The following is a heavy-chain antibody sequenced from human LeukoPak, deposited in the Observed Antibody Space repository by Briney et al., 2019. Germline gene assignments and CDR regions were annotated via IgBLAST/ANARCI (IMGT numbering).Heavy chain of an antibody. V-gene: IGHV1-69*05. Sequence: ASVRVSCKASGGTFSSYAIRWLRQAPGQGLEWMGRIIPIFGTANYAQKFQGRVTITTDESTSTAYMELSSLRSEDTAVYYCARDPEVGYCSGGSCYGQGYWGQGTLVTVSS. CDR3: ARDPEVGYCSGGSCYGQGY. D-gene: IGHD2-15*01. CDR2: IIPIFGTA. J-gene: IGHJ4*02. CDR1: GGTFSSYA.